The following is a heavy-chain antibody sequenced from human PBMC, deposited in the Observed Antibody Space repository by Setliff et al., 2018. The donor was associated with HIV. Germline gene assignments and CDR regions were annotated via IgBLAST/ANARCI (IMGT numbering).Heavy chain of an antibody. D-gene: IGHD2-2*02. J-gene: IGHJ6*02. CDR1: GQSFSDYY. CDR3: ARDRQYCSSPTCYSSYFYYYGMDV. Sequence: SETLSLTCAIYGQSFSDYYWSWVRQPPGKGLEWIGEIYHSGSTNYNPSLKSRVTISVDTSKNQFSLNLSSVTAADTAVYYCARDRQYCSSPTCYSSYFYYYGMDVWGQGTTVTV. CDR2: IYHSGST. V-gene: IGHV4-34*01.